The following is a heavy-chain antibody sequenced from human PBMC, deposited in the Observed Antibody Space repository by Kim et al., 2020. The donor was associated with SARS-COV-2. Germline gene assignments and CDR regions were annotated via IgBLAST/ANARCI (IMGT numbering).Heavy chain of an antibody. CDR2: INGSGGST. CDR3: AKDLFYGSGSYSRKIYYYMDV. V-gene: IGHV3-23*01. Sequence: GGSLRLSCAASGFTFSSYAMSWVRQAPGKGLEWVSAINGSGGSTYYADSVTGRFTISRDNSKNTLYLQMNILRAEDTAVYYCAKDLFYGSGSYSRKIYYYMDVWGKATTVTVSS. CDR1: GFTFSSYA. J-gene: IGHJ6*03. D-gene: IGHD3-10*01.